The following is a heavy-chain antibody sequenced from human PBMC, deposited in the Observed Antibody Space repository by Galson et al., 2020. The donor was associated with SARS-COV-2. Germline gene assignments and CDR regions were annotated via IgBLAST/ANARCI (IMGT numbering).Heavy chain of an antibody. CDR2: VSGSGGAT. CDR1: GFIFSNYA. CDR3: AKTPFYDFWSGHYTMDA. J-gene: IGHJ6*02. V-gene: IGHV3-23*01. Sequence: GGSLRLSCAGSGFIFSNYAMSWVRRAPGKGLEWVSSVSGSGGATYYVDSVRGRFTISRENSETAVFLQMNSLRAEDTAVYYCAKTPFYDFWSGHYTMDAWGQGTTVTVS. D-gene: IGHD3-3*01.